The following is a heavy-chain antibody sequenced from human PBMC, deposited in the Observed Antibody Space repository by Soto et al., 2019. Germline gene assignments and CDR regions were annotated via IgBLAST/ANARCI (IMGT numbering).Heavy chain of an antibody. CDR3: ARDHKTYYYDSSGGVGAFDI. D-gene: IGHD3-22*01. CDR2: ISAYNGNT. Sequence: ASVKVSCKASGYTFTSYGISCVRQAPGQGLEWMGWISAYNGNTNYAQKLQGRVTMTTDTSTSTAYMELRSLRSDDTAVYYCARDHKTYYYDSSGGVGAFDIWGQGTMVTVSS. V-gene: IGHV1-18*04. CDR1: GYTFTSYG. J-gene: IGHJ3*02.